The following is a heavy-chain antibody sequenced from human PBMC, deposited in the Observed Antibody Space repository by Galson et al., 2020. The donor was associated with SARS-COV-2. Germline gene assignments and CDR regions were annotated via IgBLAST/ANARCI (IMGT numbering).Heavy chain of an antibody. CDR3: AREGAASYAFDI. Sequence: GESLKISCAASGFTFSSYEMNWVRQAPGKGLEWVSYISSSGSIMSYADSVKGRFTISRDNAKNSLYLQMNSLRAEDTAVYYCAREGAASYAFDIWGQGIMVTVSS. CDR2: ISSSGSIM. J-gene: IGHJ3*02. CDR1: GFTFSSYE. V-gene: IGHV3-48*03. D-gene: IGHD6-13*01.